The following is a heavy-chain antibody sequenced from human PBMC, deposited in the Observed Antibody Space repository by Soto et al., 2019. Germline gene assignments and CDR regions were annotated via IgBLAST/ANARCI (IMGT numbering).Heavy chain of an antibody. D-gene: IGHD2-15*01. CDR1: GFTSSSYS. CDR2: ISSSSSYI. Sequence: PGGSLRLSFAASGFTSSSYSMNWVRQAPGKGLEWVSSISSSSSYIYYADSVKGRFTISRDNAKNSLYLQMNSLRAEDTAVYYCASSHRYCSGGSCYSLGVPNWFDPWGQGTLVTVSS. J-gene: IGHJ5*02. V-gene: IGHV3-21*01. CDR3: ASSHRYCSGGSCYSLGVPNWFDP.